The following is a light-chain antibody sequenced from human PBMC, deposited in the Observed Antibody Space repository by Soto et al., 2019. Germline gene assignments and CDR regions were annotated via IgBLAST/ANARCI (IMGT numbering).Light chain of an antibody. V-gene: IGLV1-44*01. J-gene: IGLJ3*02. CDR2: RNN. CDR3: ATWDDSLSGVE. Sequence: QSVLTQPPSASGTPGQRVTIPCSGSSSNIGRNTVNWYQRLPGAAPRLLVYRNNQRPSGVPDRFSSSKSGTSASLAISGLQSEDEADYYCATWDDSLSGVEFGGGTKLTVL. CDR1: SSNIGRNT.